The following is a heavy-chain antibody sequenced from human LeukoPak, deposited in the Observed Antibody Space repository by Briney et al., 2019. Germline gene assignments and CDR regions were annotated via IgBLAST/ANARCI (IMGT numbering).Heavy chain of an antibody. Sequence: ASVTVSCTASGYTFTSYYMHWVRQAPGQGLEWMGIINPSGGSTSYAQKFQGRVTMTRDTSTSTVYMELSSLRSEDTAVYYCARELYCSSTSCEPAFDYWGQGTLVTVP. CDR1: GYTFTSYY. V-gene: IGHV1-46*01. CDR3: ARELYCSSTSCEPAFDY. J-gene: IGHJ4*02. CDR2: INPSGGST. D-gene: IGHD2-2*01.